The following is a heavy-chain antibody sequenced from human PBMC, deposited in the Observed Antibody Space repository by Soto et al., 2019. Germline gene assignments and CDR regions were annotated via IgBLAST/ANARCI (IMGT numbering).Heavy chain of an antibody. CDR3: ARRYGGNFDY. CDR1: GGSISSYY. CDR2: IYSTGST. J-gene: IGHJ4*02. V-gene: IGHV4-59*12. D-gene: IGHD1-26*01. Sequence: SETLSLTCTVSGGSISSYYWSWIRQPPGKGLEWIGYIYSTGSTNYNPALKSRVTMSVDTSRNQFSLNLNSVTAADTAVYYCARRYGGNFDYWGQGTLVTVSS.